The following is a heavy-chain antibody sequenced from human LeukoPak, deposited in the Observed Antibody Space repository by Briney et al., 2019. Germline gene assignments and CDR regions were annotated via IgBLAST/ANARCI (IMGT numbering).Heavy chain of an antibody. J-gene: IGHJ5*02. D-gene: IGHD3-3*01. Sequence: ASVKVSCKASGYTFTGYYMHWVRQAPGQGLEWMGWINPNSGNTGYAQKFQGRVTITRNTSISTAYMELRSMRSEDTAVYYCARVMITIFGVVHWFDPWGQGTLVTVSS. CDR2: INPNSGNT. CDR1: GYTFTGYY. CDR3: ARVMITIFGVVHWFDP. V-gene: IGHV1-8*03.